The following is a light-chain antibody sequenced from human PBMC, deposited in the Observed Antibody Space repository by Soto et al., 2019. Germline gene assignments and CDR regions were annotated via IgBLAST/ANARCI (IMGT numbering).Light chain of an antibody. Sequence: EIVMTQSPATLSVSPGERATLSCRARQGVTTNFAWYQQKSGQSPRLLIYDVSIRATGVPARFSGTGSETDFTLTISCLQSEDSAVYFCQQYNNWPFSFGQGTRLEIK. CDR3: QQYNNWPFS. CDR1: QGVTTN. V-gene: IGKV3-15*01. J-gene: IGKJ5*01. CDR2: DVS.